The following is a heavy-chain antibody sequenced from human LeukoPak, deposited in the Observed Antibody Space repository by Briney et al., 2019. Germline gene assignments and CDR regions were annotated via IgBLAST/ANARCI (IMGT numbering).Heavy chain of an antibody. V-gene: IGHV1-8*01. Sequence: ASVKVSCKASGYTFTSYDINWVRQATGQGLEWMGWMNPNSGNTGYAQKFQGRVTMTRNTSISTAYMELSSLRSEDTAVYYCARERCSSTSCYIGINWFDPWGQGTLVTVSS. CDR3: ARERCSSTSCYIGINWFDP. CDR2: MNPNSGNT. CDR1: GYTFTSYD. D-gene: IGHD2-2*02. J-gene: IGHJ5*02.